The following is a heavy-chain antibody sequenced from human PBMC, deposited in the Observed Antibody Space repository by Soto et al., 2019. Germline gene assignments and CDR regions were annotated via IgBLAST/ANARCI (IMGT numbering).Heavy chain of an antibody. CDR3: GTAPRYYYDSSGYSLIDY. Sequence: ASVKVSCKVSGYTLTELSMHWVRQAPGKGLERMGGFDPEDGETIYAQKFQGRVTMTEDTSTDTAYMELSSLRSEDTAVYYCGTAPRYYYDSSGYSLIDYWGQGTLVTVSS. V-gene: IGHV1-24*01. CDR2: FDPEDGET. CDR1: GYTLTELS. J-gene: IGHJ4*02. D-gene: IGHD3-22*01.